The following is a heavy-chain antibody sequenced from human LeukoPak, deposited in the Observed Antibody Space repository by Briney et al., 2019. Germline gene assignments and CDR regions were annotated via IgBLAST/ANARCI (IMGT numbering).Heavy chain of an antibody. J-gene: IGHJ4*02. Sequence: GGSLRLSCAASRFTFSSYALHWVCQAQGKGLEWVAVISYDGSNKYYADSVKGRFTISRDNSKNTLYLQMNSLRAEDTAVYCCARDPHLPQLVLYYFDYWGQGTLVTVSS. CDR1: RFTFSSYA. V-gene: IGHV3-30*04. D-gene: IGHD6-13*01. CDR3: ARDPHLPQLVLYYFDY. CDR2: ISYDGSNK.